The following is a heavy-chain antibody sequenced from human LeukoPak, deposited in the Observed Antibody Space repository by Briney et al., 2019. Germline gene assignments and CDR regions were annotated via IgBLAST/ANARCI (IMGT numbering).Heavy chain of an antibody. J-gene: IGHJ4*02. CDR3: AREISMTTVPNGAFDY. CDR2: IIPILGIA. V-gene: IGHV1-69*04. CDR1: GGTFSSYT. D-gene: IGHD4-17*01. Sequence: SVEVSCKASGGTFSSYTISWVRQAPGQGLEWMGRIIPILGIANYAQKFQGRVTITADKSTSTAYMELSSLRSEDTAVYYCAREISMTTVPNGAFDYWGQGTLVTVSS.